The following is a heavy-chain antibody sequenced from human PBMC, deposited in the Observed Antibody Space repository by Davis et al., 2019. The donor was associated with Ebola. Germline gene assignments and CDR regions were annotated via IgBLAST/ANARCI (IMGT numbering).Heavy chain of an antibody. J-gene: IGHJ4*02. CDR2: ISYDGRHN. CDR1: GFTFNNYG. D-gene: IGHD2/OR15-2a*01. V-gene: IGHV3-30*18. CDR3: AKDSMVLDYGSSPFDY. Sequence: GESLKISCAASGFTFNNYGMHWVRQAPGKGLEWVAVISYDGRHNKYADSVKGRFTISRDNSRNTLYLQMNSLGVEDTAVYYCAKDSMVLDYGSSPFDYWGQGTLVTVSS.